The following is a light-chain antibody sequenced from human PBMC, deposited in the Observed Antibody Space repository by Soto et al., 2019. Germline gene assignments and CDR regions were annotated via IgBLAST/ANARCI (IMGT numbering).Light chain of an antibody. J-gene: IGKJ1*01. CDR2: DAS. Sequence: DIQMTQSPSTLSASVGDRVPITCRASHTIINWLAWYQQKPGKAPKLLIYDASSLEGGVPSRFSGSGAVTEFPLPRRCLHPDDSATHYLHLYYSYWTLGPGTKVEIK. CDR3: HLYYSYWT. CDR1: HTIINW. V-gene: IGKV1-5*01.